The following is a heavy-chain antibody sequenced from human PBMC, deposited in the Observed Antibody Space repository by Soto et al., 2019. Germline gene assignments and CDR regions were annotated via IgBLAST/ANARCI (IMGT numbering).Heavy chain of an antibody. CDR3: ARDPGPYDSSGYYYSAEYFQH. V-gene: IGHV1-18*01. CDR1: GYTFTSYG. D-gene: IGHD3-22*01. J-gene: IGHJ1*01. CDR2: ISAYNGNT. Sequence: ASVKVSCKASGYTFTSYGISWVRQAPGQGLEWTGWISAYNGNTNYAQKLQGRVTMTTDTSTSTAYMELRSLRSDDTAVYYCARDPGPYDSSGYYYSAEYFQHWGQGTLVTVSS.